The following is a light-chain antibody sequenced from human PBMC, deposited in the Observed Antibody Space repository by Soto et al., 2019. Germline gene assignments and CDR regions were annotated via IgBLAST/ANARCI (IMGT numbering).Light chain of an antibody. CDR2: EVS. CDR1: SSDIGAYKY. Sequence: QSALTQPASVSGSPGQSVTISCTGTSSDIGAYKYVSWYQHHPGKSPRLLIYEVSNRPSGVSNRFSASKSGNTASLNISGLQAEDEADYYCCSSRSSSTLVFGGGTKLTVL. V-gene: IGLV2-14*01. CDR3: CSSRSSSTLV. J-gene: IGLJ2*01.